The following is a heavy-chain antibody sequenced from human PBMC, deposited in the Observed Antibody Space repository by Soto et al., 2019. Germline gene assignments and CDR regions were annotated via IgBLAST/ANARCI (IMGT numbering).Heavy chain of an antibody. CDR1: GASISSGGYY. D-gene: IGHD2-15*01. J-gene: IGHJ3*02. V-gene: IGHV4-39*01. CDR2: IFYSGSA. CDR3: ARHSRWPIDAYDI. Sequence: SETLSLTCTVSGASISSGGYYWTWIRQHPGKGLEWIGYIFYSGSAYYNPSLQSRVTISVDTSKNQFSLKLSSVTAADTAVYYCARHSRWPIDAYDIWGQGTMVTVSS.